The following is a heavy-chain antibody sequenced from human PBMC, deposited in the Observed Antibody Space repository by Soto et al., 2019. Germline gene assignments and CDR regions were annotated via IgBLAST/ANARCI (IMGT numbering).Heavy chain of an antibody. V-gene: IGHV1-69*13. CDR3: ARSMSMLVVHAFDI. D-gene: IGHD3-22*01. CDR2: IIPIFGTA. CDR1: GGACSSDA. Sequence: SVNFSCRGSGGACSSDAISSGREAPGQGLEWMGGIIPIFGTANYAQKFQGRVTITADESTSTAYMELSSLRSEDTAVYYSARSMSMLVVHAFDIWAQGTMVTVSS. J-gene: IGHJ3*02.